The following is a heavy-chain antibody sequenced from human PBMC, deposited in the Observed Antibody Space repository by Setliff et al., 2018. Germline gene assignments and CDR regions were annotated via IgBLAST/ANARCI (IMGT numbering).Heavy chain of an antibody. CDR1: GESFSNNY. CDR3: ARQSGSGSSPYFDF. CDR2: SNHGGST. Sequence: PSETLSLTCSVYGESFSNNYWSWIRQSPGRGLEWIGESNHGGSTSYNPSLESRLTMSVDTSKNQFSLKLTSVTAADSAVYYCARQSGSGSSPYFDFWGQGTLVTVSS. V-gene: IGHV4-34*01. D-gene: IGHD3-10*01. J-gene: IGHJ4*02.